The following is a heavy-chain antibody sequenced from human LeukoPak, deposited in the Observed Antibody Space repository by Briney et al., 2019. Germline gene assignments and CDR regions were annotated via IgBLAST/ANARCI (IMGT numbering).Heavy chain of an antibody. D-gene: IGHD6-13*01. CDR1: GFTFSSYW. CDR3: ARDRRYSSSSFLDY. V-gene: IGHV3-7*01. CDR2: IKQDGSEK. Sequence: GGSLRLSCAASGFTFSSYWMSWVRQAPGKGLEWVANIKQDGSEKYYVDSVKGRFTISRDNSKNTLYLQMNSLRAEDTAVYYCARDRRYSSSSFLDYWGQGTLVTVSS. J-gene: IGHJ4*02.